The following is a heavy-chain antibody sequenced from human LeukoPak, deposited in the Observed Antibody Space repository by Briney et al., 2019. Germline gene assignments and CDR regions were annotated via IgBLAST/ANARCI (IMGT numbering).Heavy chain of an antibody. J-gene: IGHJ6*02. V-gene: IGHV3-30*18. D-gene: IGHD6-13*01. CDR2: ISYDGSNK. CDR3: AKDGSIAAAGVYYYYGMDV. Sequence: GGSLRLSCAASGFTFSSYGMHWVRQAPGKRLEWVAVISYDGSNKYYADYLKGRFTISRDNSKNTLYLQMNSLRAEDTAVYYCAKDGSIAAAGVYYYYGMDVWGQGNTVTVSS. CDR1: GFTFSSYG.